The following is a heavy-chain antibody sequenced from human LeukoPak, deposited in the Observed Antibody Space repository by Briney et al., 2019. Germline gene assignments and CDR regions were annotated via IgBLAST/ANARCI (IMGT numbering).Heavy chain of an antibody. CDR1: GVTVSSNY. D-gene: IGHD3-22*01. CDR3: ASSTYYDTDPSKEY. Sequence: GGSLRLSCAVSGVTVSSNYMSWVRQAPGRGLEWVSVIYSAGSTYYADSVKGRFTISRDNSKNTLYLQMNSLRAEDTAVYYCASSTYYDTDPSKEYWGQGTLVTVSS. J-gene: IGHJ4*02. V-gene: IGHV3-53*01. CDR2: IYSAGST.